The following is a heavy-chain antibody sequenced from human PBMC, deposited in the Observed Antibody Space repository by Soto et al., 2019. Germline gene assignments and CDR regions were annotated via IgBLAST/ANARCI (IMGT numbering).Heavy chain of an antibody. CDR2: IFYSGNS. Sequence: QVQLQESGPGLVKPSQTLSLTCTVSGGSIRGGDYYWSWIRQHPGKGLEWIGYIFYSGNSFYNPSRKSGVTISVDTSKNQFSLQLSSVAAADTAIYYCARLSSLYYNSDYGGYYFDYGGQGTLVSVSS. J-gene: IGHJ4*02. CDR1: GGSIRGGDYY. D-gene: IGHD3-10*01. CDR3: ARLSSLYYNSDYGGYYFDY. V-gene: IGHV4-31*03.